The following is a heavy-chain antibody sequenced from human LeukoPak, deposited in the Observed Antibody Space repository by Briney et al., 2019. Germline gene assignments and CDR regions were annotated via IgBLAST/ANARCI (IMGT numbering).Heavy chain of an antibody. J-gene: IGHJ3*01. V-gene: IGHV4-34*01. D-gene: IGHD3-10*01. CDR1: DESFSGYY. Sequence: PSETLSLTCAVYDESFSGYYCSWIRQPPRKGLEWIGEIDHSGSTNYNPSLQSRVTISVDTSKNQFSLKVSSVSAADTAVYYCARGNRPYGEHEAFDVWDHGTTVTVSP. CDR2: IDHSGST. CDR3: ARGNRPYGEHEAFDV.